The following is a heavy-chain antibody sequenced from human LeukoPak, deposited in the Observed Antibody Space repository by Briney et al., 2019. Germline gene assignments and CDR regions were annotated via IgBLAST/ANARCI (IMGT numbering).Heavy chain of an antibody. J-gene: IGHJ6*02. CDR3: ARDSSPLRYFDWLDYYGMDV. Sequence: GRSLRLSCAASGFTFSSYAMHWVRQAPGKGLEWVAVISYDGSNKYYADSVKGRFTISRDNSKNTLYLQMNSLRAEDTVVYYCARDSSPLRYFDWLDYYGMDVWGQGTTVTVSS. D-gene: IGHD3-9*01. V-gene: IGHV3-30*04. CDR2: ISYDGSNK. CDR1: GFTFSSYA.